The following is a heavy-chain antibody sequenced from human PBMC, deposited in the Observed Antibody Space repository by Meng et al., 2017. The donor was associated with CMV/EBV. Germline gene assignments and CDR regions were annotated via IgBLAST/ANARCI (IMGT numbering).Heavy chain of an antibody. CDR3: AKDHRGRFIEGPRADGGHGMDV. CDR2: IRYDGSNK. V-gene: IGHV3-30*02. CDR1: GIIFTTYG. J-gene: IGHJ6*02. Sequence: GESLKISCAPSGIIFTTYGLHWVRQAPGKGLEWVAFIRYDGSNKYYADSVKGRFTISRDNSKNTMYLQMNSLRGEDTAIYYCAKDHRGRFIEGPRADGGHGMDVWGQGTTVTVSS. D-gene: IGHD1-26*01.